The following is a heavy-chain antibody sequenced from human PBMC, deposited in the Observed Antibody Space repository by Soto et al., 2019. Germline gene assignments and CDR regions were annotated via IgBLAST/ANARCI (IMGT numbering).Heavy chain of an antibody. Sequence: QLQLQESGPGLVKPSETLSLTCNVSGGSVSSSSYYWGWIRQAPGKGLEWIVSTYYSAGTYYNPSLTSRVTTSRVASKNQFSPTVTSVTAADTAIYYCARHASRGYSSSWYFEDWGQGTPVTVSS. CDR3: ARHASRGYSSSWYFED. CDR1: GGSVSSSSYY. D-gene: IGHD6-13*01. CDR2: TYYSAGT. V-gene: IGHV4-39*01. J-gene: IGHJ4*02.